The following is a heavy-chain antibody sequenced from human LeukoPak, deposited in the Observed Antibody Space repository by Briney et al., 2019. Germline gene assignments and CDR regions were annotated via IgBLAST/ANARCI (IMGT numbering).Heavy chain of an antibody. Sequence: PSETLTLTCTVSGGSISSSSYYWGWIRQPPGKGLEWIGSIYCSGSTYYNPSLKRRVNISVDTSKNQFSLKLSSVTAADTAVYYCARQNYDSSGYYYWGQGTLVTVSS. V-gene: IGHV4-39*01. CDR3: ARQNYDSSGYYY. J-gene: IGHJ4*02. D-gene: IGHD3-22*01. CDR2: IYCSGST. CDR1: GGSISSSSYY.